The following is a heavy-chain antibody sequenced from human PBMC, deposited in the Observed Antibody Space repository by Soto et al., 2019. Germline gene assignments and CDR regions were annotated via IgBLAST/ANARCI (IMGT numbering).Heavy chain of an antibody. V-gene: IGHV1-46*01. CDR3: ARYNDY. Sequence: GASVKVSCKASGYTFTIYYMHCVPQSPLQGLDWMGIINPSGGSTSYAQKSQGRVTMTRDTSTSTVYMELSSLRSEDTAVFYCARYNDYWGQGPLVTVSS. D-gene: IGHD1-20*01. J-gene: IGHJ4*02. CDR1: GYTFTIYY. CDR2: INPSGGST.